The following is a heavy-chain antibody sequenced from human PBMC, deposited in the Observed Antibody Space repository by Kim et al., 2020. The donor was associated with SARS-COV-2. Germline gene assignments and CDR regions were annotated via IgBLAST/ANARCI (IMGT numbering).Heavy chain of an antibody. J-gene: IGHJ6*01. Sequence: GGSLRLSCASSEYTFRSHGMNWVRQAPGKGLEWVSFISTSGSQIYYAESVKGRFTISRDGAKGTLYLQMKSLRVEDMAMYYCARGYGTLTGFNPPPLDV. CDR3: ARGYGTLTGFNPPPLDV. CDR1: EYTFRSHG. D-gene: IGHD3-9*01. V-gene: IGHV3-21*01. CDR2: ISTSGSQI.